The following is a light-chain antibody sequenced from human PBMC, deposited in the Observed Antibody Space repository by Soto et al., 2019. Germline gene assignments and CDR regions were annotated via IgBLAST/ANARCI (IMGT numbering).Light chain of an antibody. J-gene: IGKJ2*01. V-gene: IGKV1-5*03. CDR3: HQYNTYFRT. CDR1: QSISGW. Sequence: DIQMTQSPSTLSASVGDRVTMTCRASQSISGWLAWYQQKPGKAPKLLIYKASSLESGVPSRFSGSGSGTEFTLTISGLQPDDFATYYCHQYNTYFRTFGQGTKLEIK. CDR2: KAS.